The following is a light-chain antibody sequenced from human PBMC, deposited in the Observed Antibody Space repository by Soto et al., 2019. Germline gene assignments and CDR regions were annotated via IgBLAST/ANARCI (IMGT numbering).Light chain of an antibody. Sequence: QAVVTQPASVSGSRGQSITISCTGTSSDVGGYNYVSWFQHNPGKAPKVMIYEVTNRPSGVSNRFSGSKSGNTASLTISGLQAEDEADYYCSSYTSSNTLIFGGGTKLTVL. CDR3: SSYTSSNTLI. V-gene: IGLV2-14*01. J-gene: IGLJ2*01. CDR2: EVT. CDR1: SSDVGGYNY.